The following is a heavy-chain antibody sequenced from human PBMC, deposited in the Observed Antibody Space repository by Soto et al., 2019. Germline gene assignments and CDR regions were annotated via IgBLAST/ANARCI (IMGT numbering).Heavy chain of an antibody. CDR2: ISGSGGST. J-gene: IGHJ4*02. Sequence: VQLLESGGGLVQPGGSLRLSCAASGFTFDSYGMSWVRQAPGKGLEWVSSISGSGGSTYYADSVKGRFTISRDNSKNTLYLQMNMLSAEDTAVYFCATVLTAGGLDYWGQGTLVTVSS. V-gene: IGHV3-23*01. CDR3: ATVLTAGGLDY. D-gene: IGHD6-13*01. CDR1: GFTFDSYG.